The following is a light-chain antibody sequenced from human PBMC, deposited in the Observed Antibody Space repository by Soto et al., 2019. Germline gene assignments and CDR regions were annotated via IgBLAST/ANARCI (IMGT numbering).Light chain of an antibody. CDR3: QTWGTDIVV. CDR1: SGHSSYA. V-gene: IGLV4-69*01. Sequence: QPVLTQSPSASASLGASVKLTCTLSSGHSSYAIAWHQQQPEKGPRYLMKLNSDGSPSKGDGIPDRFSGSSSGAERYLTISSLQSEDEADYYCQTWGTDIVVFGGGTKLTVL. CDR2: LNSDGSP. J-gene: IGLJ2*01.